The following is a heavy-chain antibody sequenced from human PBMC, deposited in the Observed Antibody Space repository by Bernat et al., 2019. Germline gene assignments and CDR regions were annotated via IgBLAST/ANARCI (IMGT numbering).Heavy chain of an antibody. CDR3: ARDSTYGSGSYYPFYYYYYYGMDV. CDR1: GFTFSSYG. D-gene: IGHD3-10*01. J-gene: IGHJ6*02. V-gene: IGHV3-33*01. Sequence: QVQLVESWGGVVQPGRSLRLSCAASGFTFSSYGMHWVRQAPGKGLEWVAVIWYDGSNKYYADSVKGRFTISRDNSKNTLYLQMNSLRAEDTAVYYCARDSTYGSGSYYPFYYYYYYGMDVWGQGTTVTVSS. CDR2: IWYDGSNK.